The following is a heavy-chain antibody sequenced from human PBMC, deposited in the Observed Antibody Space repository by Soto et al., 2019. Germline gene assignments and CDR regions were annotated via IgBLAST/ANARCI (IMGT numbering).Heavy chain of an antibody. CDR1: GFTFSTSW. V-gene: IGHV3-7*01. Sequence: EVQLVESGGGLVQPGGSLRLSCAASGFTFSTSWMTWVRQAPGKGLEWVANIKQDGSAQYYVDSLKGRFSVSRDNAKNSLYLQMNSLRAEDTAVYYCARDTYYYDSSGYYSLPFDYWGQGTLVTVSS. CDR3: ARDTYYYDSSGYYSLPFDY. CDR2: IKQDGSAQ. J-gene: IGHJ4*02. D-gene: IGHD3-22*01.